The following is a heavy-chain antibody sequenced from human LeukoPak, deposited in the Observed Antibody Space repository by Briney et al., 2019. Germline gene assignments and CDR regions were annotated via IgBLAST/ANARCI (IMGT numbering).Heavy chain of an antibody. D-gene: IGHD4-17*01. CDR2: FYLSGNN. V-gene: IGHV4-39*07. CDR3: ARDRGSSWFTVTIQQNWFDP. J-gene: IGHJ5*02. CDR1: GDSISTSNSY. Sequence: PSETLSLTCTVSGDSISTSNSYWGWLRLPPGKGLEWIGSFYLSGNNYYNPSFKSRATMSVDTSKNQLSLRLTSVTAADTAVYYCARDRGSSWFTVTIQQNWFDPWGQGTLVTVSS.